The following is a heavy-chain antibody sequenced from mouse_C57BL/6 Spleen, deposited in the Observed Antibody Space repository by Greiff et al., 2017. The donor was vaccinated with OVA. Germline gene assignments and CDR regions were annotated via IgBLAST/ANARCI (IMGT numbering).Heavy chain of an antibody. CDR2: IYPRSGNT. Sequence: QVQLQQSGAELARPGASVKLSCKASGYTFTSYGISWVKQRTGQGLEWIGEIYPRSGNTYYNEKFKGKATLTADKSSSTAYMELRSLTSEDSAVYFCAIYGSSLYYFDYWGQGTTLTVSS. V-gene: IGHV1-81*01. CDR3: AIYGSSLYYFDY. CDR1: GYTFTSYG. J-gene: IGHJ2*01. D-gene: IGHD1-1*01.